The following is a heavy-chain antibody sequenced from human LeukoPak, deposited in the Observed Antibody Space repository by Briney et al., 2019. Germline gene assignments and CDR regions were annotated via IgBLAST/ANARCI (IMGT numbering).Heavy chain of an antibody. CDR3: ARGGLWFGEVYYYYYMDV. D-gene: IGHD3-10*01. J-gene: IGHJ6*03. CDR2: INPNSGGT. V-gene: IGHV1-2*02. Sequence: ASVKVSCKASGYTFTGYYMHWVRQAPGQGLEWMGWINPNSGGTNYAQKFQGRVTMTRDTSISTAYMELSRLRSDDTAVYYCARGGLWFGEVYYYYYMDVWGKGTTVTVSS. CDR1: GYTFTGYY.